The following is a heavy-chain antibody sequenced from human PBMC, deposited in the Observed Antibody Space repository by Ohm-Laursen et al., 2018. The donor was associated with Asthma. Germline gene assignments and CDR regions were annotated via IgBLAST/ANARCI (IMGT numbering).Heavy chain of an antibody. CDR1: GYTFTSYG. D-gene: IGHD1-26*01. CDR2: ISAYNGNT. J-gene: IGHJ4*02. CDR3: ARVRKWESRDYFDY. Sequence: GASVKVSCKASGYTFTSYGISWVRQAPGQGLEWMGWISAYNGNTNYAQKLQGRVTMTTDTSTSTAYMELRSLRSDDTAVYYCARVRKWESRDYFDYWGQGTLVTVSS. V-gene: IGHV1-18*01.